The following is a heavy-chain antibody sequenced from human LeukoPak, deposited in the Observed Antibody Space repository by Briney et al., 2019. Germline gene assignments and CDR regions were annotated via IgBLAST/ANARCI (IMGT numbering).Heavy chain of an antibody. CDR1: GYSFTIHY. CDR3: ARGFSGYFYYYYYYYMDV. J-gene: IGHJ6*03. CDR2: INPSGSST. D-gene: IGHD3-22*01. Sequence: ASVKVSCKASGYSFTIHYMHWVRQAPGQGLEWLGLINPSGSSTLYAQKFQGRVTMTRDMSTTTDYMELSSLRSEDTAVYYCARGFSGYFYYYYYYYMDVWGKGTTVTVSS. V-gene: IGHV1-46*01.